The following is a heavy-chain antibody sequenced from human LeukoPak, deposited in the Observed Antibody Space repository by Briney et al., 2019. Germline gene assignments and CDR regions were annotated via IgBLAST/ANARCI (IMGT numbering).Heavy chain of an antibody. CDR2: VYYSGST. CDR3: ARDTYYYDSSGYYSGDAFDI. J-gene: IGHJ3*02. Sequence: SETLSLTCAVSGGSISSSSYYWGWMRQPPGKGLEWIGSVYYSGSTYYNPSLKSRVTISVDTSKNQFSLKLSSVTAADTAVYYCARDTYYYDSSGYYSGDAFDIWGQGTMVTVSS. CDR1: GGSISSSSYY. D-gene: IGHD3-22*01. V-gene: IGHV4-39*07.